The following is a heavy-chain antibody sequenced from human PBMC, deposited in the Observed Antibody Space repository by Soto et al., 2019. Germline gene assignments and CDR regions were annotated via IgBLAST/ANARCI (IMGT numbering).Heavy chain of an antibody. CDR3: AKDMVHCTGTRCARYFGK. V-gene: IGHV3-23*01. D-gene: IGHD2-8*02. J-gene: IGHJ4*02. CDR2: ISGSGDNT. CDR1: KFTFSTYA. Sequence: GGSLRLSCAASKFTFSTYAMTWVRQAPGKGLEWVSDISGSGDNTYYADSVKGRFTISRDNSKSTLYLQMNSLRAEDTAVYYCAKDMVHCTGTRCARYFGKWGRGTLVTVS.